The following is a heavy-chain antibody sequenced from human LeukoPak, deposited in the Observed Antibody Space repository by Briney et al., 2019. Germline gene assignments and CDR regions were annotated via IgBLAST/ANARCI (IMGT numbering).Heavy chain of an antibody. D-gene: IGHD3-22*01. CDR2: TYYRSKWYN. J-gene: IGHJ4*02. V-gene: IGHV6-1*01. Sequence: SQTLSLTCAISGDSVSTNSAAWNWIRQSPSRGLEWLGRTYYRSKWYNDYAVSVKSRITINPDTSKNQFSLKLSSVTAADTAVYYCARVPVYYYDSSGYVPYYFDYWGQGTLVTVSS. CDR1: GDSVSTNSAA. CDR3: ARVPVYYYDSSGYVPYYFDY.